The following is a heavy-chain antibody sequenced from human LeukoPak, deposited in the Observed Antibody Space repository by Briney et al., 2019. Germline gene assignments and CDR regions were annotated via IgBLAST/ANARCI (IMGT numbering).Heavy chain of an antibody. CDR3: AKDSLPSYGGYFDF. V-gene: IGHV3-53*01. CDR1: GITVSSNY. D-gene: IGHD3-16*01. CDR2: IYAGGST. J-gene: IGHJ4*02. Sequence: GGSLRLSCAASGITVSSNYMSWVRQAPGKGLEWVSVIYAGGSTYYADSVKGRFTISRDNSKNTLYLQMNTLRAEDTAIYYCAKDSLPSYGGYFDFWGQGTLVTVSS.